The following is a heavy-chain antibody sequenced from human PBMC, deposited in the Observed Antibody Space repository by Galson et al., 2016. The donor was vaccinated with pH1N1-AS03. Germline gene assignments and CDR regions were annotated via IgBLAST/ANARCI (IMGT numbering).Heavy chain of an antibody. CDR3: AREKLWARIDD. CDR2: IHENGRT. CDR1: GASLSGYC. J-gene: IGHJ4*02. D-gene: IGHD1-14*01. V-gene: IGHV4-4*08. Sequence: ETLSLTCTVSGASLSGYCWSWVRQSPGKGMEWIGFIHENGRTDYNPFLKSRLSMSRDTFKNQFSLKLNSVTAADTAVYFCAREKLWARIDDWGQGTLVTVSS.